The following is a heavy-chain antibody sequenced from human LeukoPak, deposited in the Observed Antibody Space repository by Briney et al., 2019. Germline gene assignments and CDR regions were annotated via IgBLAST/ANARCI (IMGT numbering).Heavy chain of an antibody. V-gene: IGHV4-34*01. Sequence: PSETLSLTCAVYGGSFSGYYWSWIRQPPGKGLEWIGEINHSGSTNYNPSLKSRVTKSVDTSKNQFSLKLSSVTAADTAVYYCARGRGRALRFLEWLPTANWFDPWGQGTLVTVSS. D-gene: IGHD3-3*01. J-gene: IGHJ5*02. CDR2: INHSGST. CDR1: GGSFSGYY. CDR3: ARGRGRALRFLEWLPTANWFDP.